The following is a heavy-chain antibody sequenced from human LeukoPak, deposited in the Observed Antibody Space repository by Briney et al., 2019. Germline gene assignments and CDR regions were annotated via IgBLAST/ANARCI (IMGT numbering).Heavy chain of an antibody. CDR2: IYYSGRT. CDR3: ATADRGGNSRH. Sequence: PSETLSLTCTVSGGSISSYYWSWIRQPPGKGLEWIGYIYYSGRTNYNPSLKSRVTISVDTSKNQFSLKLSSVTAADTAVYYCATADRGGNSRHWGQGTLVTVSS. V-gene: IGHV4-59*01. J-gene: IGHJ4*02. D-gene: IGHD4-23*01. CDR1: GGSISSYY.